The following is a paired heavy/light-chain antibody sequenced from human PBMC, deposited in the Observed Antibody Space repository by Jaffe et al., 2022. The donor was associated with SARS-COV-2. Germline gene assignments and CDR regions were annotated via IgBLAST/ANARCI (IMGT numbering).Light chain of an antibody. V-gene: IGKV4-1*01. J-gene: IGKJ2*01. CDR1: QSLLYSPKNKNY. Sequence: DIVMTQSPDSLAVSLGERATIHCKSSQSLLYSPKNKNYLAWYQQKPGQPPKLLFYWASTRESGVPDRFSGRGSGTDFVLTISSLQAEDVAVYYCQQYYSSHTFGQGTRLEIK. CDR3: QQYYSSHT. CDR2: WAS.
Heavy chain of an antibody. J-gene: IGHJ4*02. D-gene: IGHD2-21*02. CDR2: VYSTGST. CDR3: ARGVLEVTRVRRGPDRMSEVAFDS. Sequence: QVQLQESGPGLVKPSQTLSLTCTVSVGSVSSTSHYWSWIRQAAGKGLEWIGRVYSTGSTNYGPSFRSRVTISVDTSRNQFFLDLASVTAADTAVYFCARGVLEVTRVRRGPDRMSEVAFDSWGQGILVTVSS. V-gene: IGHV4-61*02. CDR1: VGSVSSTSHY.